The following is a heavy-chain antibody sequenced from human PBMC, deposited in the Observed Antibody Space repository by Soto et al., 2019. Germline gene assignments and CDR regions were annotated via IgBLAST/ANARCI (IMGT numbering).Heavy chain of an antibody. V-gene: IGHV3-33*01. J-gene: IGHJ4*02. D-gene: IGHD3-9*01. Sequence: QVQLVESGGGVVQPGRSLRLSCAASGFTFSSYGMHWVRQAPGKGLEWVAVIWYDGSNKYYADSVKGRFTISRDNSKNTLYLQMNSLRAEDTAVDYCAIDQYYDILTGYPFDYWGQGTLVTVSS. CDR3: AIDQYYDILTGYPFDY. CDR2: IWYDGSNK. CDR1: GFTFSSYG.